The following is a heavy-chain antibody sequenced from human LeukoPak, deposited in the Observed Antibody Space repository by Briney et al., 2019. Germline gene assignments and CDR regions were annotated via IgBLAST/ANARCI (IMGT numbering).Heavy chain of an antibody. J-gene: IGHJ4*02. CDR1: GGSINNYY. V-gene: IGHV4-34*01. D-gene: IGHD6-19*01. CDR2: VNHGGST. Sequence: PSETLSLTCTVAGGSINNYYWSWLRRPPGKGLEWIGEVNHGGSTNYNPSLKSRVTISIDTSKNQFSLKLSSVTAADTAVYYCARDYVGVAGTFDYWGQGTLVTVSS. CDR3: ARDYVGVAGTFDY.